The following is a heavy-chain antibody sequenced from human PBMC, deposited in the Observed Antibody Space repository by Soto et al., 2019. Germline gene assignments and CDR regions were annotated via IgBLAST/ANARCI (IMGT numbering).Heavy chain of an antibody. CDR2: ISSSSSYI. V-gene: IGHV3-21*01. CDR3: ASGYSSSPLDYYYGMDV. CDR1: GFTFSSYS. J-gene: IGHJ6*02. Sequence: PGGSLRLSCAASGFTFSSYSMNWVRQAPGKGLEWVSSISSSSSYIYYADSVKGRFTISRDNAKNSLYLQMNSLRAEDTAVYYCASGYSSSPLDYYYGMDVWGQGTTVTVSS. D-gene: IGHD6-6*01.